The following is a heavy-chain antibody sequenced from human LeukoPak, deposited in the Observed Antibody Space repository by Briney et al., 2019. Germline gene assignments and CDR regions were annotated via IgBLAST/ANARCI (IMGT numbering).Heavy chain of an antibody. Sequence: PGGSLRLPCAASGFTFSSYAMSWVRQAPGKGLEWVSAISGSGGSTYYADSVKGRFTISRDNSKNTLYLQMNSLRAEDTAVYYCAKDLRVGYYDSSGYLDYWGQGTLVTVSS. CDR1: GFTFSSYA. CDR2: ISGSGGST. CDR3: AKDLRVGYYDSSGYLDY. J-gene: IGHJ4*02. V-gene: IGHV3-23*01. D-gene: IGHD3-22*01.